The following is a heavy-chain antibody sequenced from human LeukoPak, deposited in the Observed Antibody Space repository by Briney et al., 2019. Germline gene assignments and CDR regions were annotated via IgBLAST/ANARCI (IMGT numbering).Heavy chain of an antibody. CDR1: GGSISSGGYS. Sequence: PSETLSLTCAVSGGSISSGGYSWSWIRQPPGKGLEWIGYIYHSGSTYYNPSLKSRVTISVDRSKNQFSLKLSSVTAADTAVYYCARTHYGDYGGERYFDYWGQETLVTVSS. CDR2: IYHSGST. J-gene: IGHJ4*02. D-gene: IGHD4-17*01. CDR3: ARTHYGDYGGERYFDY. V-gene: IGHV4-30-2*01.